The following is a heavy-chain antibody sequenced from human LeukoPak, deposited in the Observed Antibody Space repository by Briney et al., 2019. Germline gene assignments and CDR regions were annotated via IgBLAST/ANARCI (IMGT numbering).Heavy chain of an antibody. CDR2: IWSDGSNK. CDR3: ARDAQRGFDYSNSLQY. D-gene: IGHD4-11*01. Sequence: QAGGSLRLSCTAAGFTFNHCGMHWVRQAPGKGLEWVAVIWSDGSNKYYTDSVKGRFTISRDDSERTVYLQMNSLRPADTGVYFCARDAQRGFDYSNSLQYWGQGTPVTVST. V-gene: IGHV3-33*01. J-gene: IGHJ4*02. CDR1: GFTFNHCG.